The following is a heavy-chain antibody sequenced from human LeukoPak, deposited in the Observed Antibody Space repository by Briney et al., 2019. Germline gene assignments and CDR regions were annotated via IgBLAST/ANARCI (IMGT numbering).Heavy chain of an antibody. J-gene: IGHJ4*02. V-gene: IGHV3-15*01. Sequence: PGGSLRLSCVASGFTFSNAWMSWVRQAPGKGLEWVGRIKSKTDGGTTDYAAPVKGRFTISRDDSKNTLYLQMNSLKTEGTAVYYCTTDPDLSAVAGIDWGQGTLVTVSS. D-gene: IGHD6-19*01. CDR2: IKSKTDGGTT. CDR3: TTDPDLSAVAGID. CDR1: GFTFSNAW.